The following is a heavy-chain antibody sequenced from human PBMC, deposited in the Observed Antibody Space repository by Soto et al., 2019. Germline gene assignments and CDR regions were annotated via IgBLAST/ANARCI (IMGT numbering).Heavy chain of an antibody. Sequence: SETLSLTCTLSGASISDNYWSWTRQPPGKGLEWIGYIFYSGSTNYNPSLESRVTISIDTPKNQFSLRLNSVTAADTAVYYCARIDPPLMLAWFDPWGQGTLVTVSS. CDR2: IFYSGST. D-gene: IGHD2-8*01. CDR1: GASISDNY. V-gene: IGHV4-59*01. J-gene: IGHJ5*02. CDR3: ARIDPPLMLAWFDP.